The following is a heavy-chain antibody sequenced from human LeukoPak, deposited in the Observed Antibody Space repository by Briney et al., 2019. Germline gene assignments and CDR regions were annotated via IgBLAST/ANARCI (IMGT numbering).Heavy chain of an antibody. Sequence: CAASGLTFIDYCTSSIRQAPGEGLGWVSYISSSGSTIYYADSVKGRFTISRDKAKNSLYLQMNSLPAETTAVYYCARGYSSGWYFIEHWGQGSLVTVSS. J-gene: IGHJ5*02. CDR1: GLTFIDYC. V-gene: IGHV3-11*04. CDR3: ARGYSSGWYFIEH. CDR2: ISSSGSTI. D-gene: IGHD6-19*01.